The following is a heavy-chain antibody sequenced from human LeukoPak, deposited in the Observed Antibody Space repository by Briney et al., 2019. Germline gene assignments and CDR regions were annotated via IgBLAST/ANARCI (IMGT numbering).Heavy chain of an antibody. CDR1: GFTFSSYA. CDR3: AKDLSGYDSGYYYYYMDV. J-gene: IGHJ6*03. CDR2: ISGSGGST. V-gene: IGHV3-23*01. Sequence: PGGSLRLSCAASGFTFSSYAMSWVRQAPGKGLEWVSAISGSGGSTYYADSVKGRFTISRDNSKNTLYLQMNSLRAEDTAVYYCAKDLSGYDSGYYYYYMDVWGKGTTVTVSS. D-gene: IGHD5-12*01.